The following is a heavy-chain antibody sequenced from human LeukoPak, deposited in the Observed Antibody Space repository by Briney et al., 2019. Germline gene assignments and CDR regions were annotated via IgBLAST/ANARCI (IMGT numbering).Heavy chain of an antibody. Sequence: PGRSLRLSCAASGFTFSSYAMHWVRQAPGKGLEWVAVISYDGSNKYYADSVKGRFTISRDNSKNTLYLQMNSLRAEDTAVYYCARDFTILTGSPGYYFDYWGQGTLVTVSS. CDR3: ARDFTILTGSPGYYFDY. V-gene: IGHV3-30-3*01. D-gene: IGHD3-9*01. CDR1: GFTFSSYA. CDR2: ISYDGSNK. J-gene: IGHJ4*02.